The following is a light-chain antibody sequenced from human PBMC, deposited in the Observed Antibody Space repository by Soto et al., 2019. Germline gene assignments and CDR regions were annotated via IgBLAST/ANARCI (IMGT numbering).Light chain of an antibody. CDR3: QQCDDLPLT. CDR2: DAS. CDR1: QDINNC. Sequence: IQMTQSPSSLSPSVGDRVTITCQASQDINNCLNWYQQSPGKAPKLXIYDASNLETGVPSRFSASGSGTDFSFTISSLKPDDIETYFCQQCDDLPLTFGGGTKVDIK. V-gene: IGKV1-33*01. J-gene: IGKJ4*01.